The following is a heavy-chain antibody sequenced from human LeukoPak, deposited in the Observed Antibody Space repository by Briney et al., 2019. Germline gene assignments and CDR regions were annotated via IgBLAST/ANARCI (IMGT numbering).Heavy chain of an antibody. D-gene: IGHD1-14*01. V-gene: IGHV3-23*01. J-gene: IGHJ4*02. CDR3: AKDKGAVTGTFDY. CDR1: GFTFSTYA. CDR2: LTGGGGGT. Sequence: GRSLRLSCAASGFTFSTYAMSWVRQAAGKGLEWVSGLTGGGGGTSYADSVKGRFTISRDNSKNTLYLQMNSLRAEDTAVYYCAKDKGAVTGTFDYWGQGTLVTVSS.